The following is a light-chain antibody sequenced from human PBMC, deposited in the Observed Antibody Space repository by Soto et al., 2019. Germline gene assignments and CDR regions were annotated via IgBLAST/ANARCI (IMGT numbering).Light chain of an antibody. V-gene: IGLV1-51*01. CDR3: GAWDTSLRAVV. CDR2: DNY. Sequence: QSVLTQPPSVSAAPGQKVIISCSGNSSNIGKNYVFWYQQFPGTAPKLLIYDNYKRPSGIPDRFSVSKSGASATLAITGLHTGDEADYCCGAWDTSLRAVVFGGGTKLTVL. CDR1: SSNIGKNY. J-gene: IGLJ2*01.